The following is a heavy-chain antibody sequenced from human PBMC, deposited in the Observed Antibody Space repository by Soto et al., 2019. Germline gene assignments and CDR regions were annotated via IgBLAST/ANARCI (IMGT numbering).Heavy chain of an antibody. J-gene: IGHJ4*02. V-gene: IGHV5-51*01. CDR1: GYSFTSYW. CDR3: ARQGRVDSSGYTFDY. CDR2: IYPGDSDT. Sequence: PGESLKISCKGSGYSFTSYWIGWVRQMPGKGLEWMGIIYPGDSDTRYSPSFQGQVTIPADKSISTAYLQWSSLKASDTAMYYCARQGRVDSSGYTFDYWGQGTLVTVSS. D-gene: IGHD3-22*01.